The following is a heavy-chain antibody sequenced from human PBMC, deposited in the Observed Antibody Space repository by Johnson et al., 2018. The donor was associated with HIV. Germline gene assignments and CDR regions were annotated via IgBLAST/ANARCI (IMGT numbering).Heavy chain of an antibody. V-gene: IGHV3-11*04. CDR3: ARGSSGIVGAQDI. Sequence: QVQLVESGGGLVQPGGSLRLSCAASGFTFSDYYMSWIRQAPGEGLEWISYISSGGGSILYADPVKGRFTISRDNAKNSLYLQMNSLRAEDTAVYYCARGSSGIVGAQDIWGQGTMVTVSS. CDR1: GFTFSDYY. J-gene: IGHJ3*02. CDR2: ISSGGGSI. D-gene: IGHD1-26*01.